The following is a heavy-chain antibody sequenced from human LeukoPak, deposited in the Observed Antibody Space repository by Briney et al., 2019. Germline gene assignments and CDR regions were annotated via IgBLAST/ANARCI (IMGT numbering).Heavy chain of an antibody. V-gene: IGHV4-39*07. CDR3: ARDHSGSYPTSFDY. D-gene: IGHD1-26*01. CDR1: GGSISSSSYY. Sequence: PSETLSLTCTVSGGSISSSSYYWGWIRQPPGKGLEWIGSIYYSGSTYYNPSLKSRVTISVDTSKNQFSLKLSSVTAADTAVYYCARDHSGSYPTSFDYWGQGTLVTVSS. CDR2: IYYSGST. J-gene: IGHJ4*02.